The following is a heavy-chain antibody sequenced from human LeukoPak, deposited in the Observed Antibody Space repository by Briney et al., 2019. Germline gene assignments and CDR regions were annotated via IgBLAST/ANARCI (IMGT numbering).Heavy chain of an antibody. CDR1: GGSMADYNYY. V-gene: IGHV4-39*01. D-gene: IGHD2-8*01. CDR2: YNNSGST. Sequence: SETLSLTCTVSGGSMADYNYYWDWIRQPPGKGLEWIADYNNSGSTDYNPSLKSRVTISVDTSKNQFSLKLSSVTAADTAVYYCARHEWHPTMDVWGQGTTVTVAS. CDR3: ARHEWHPTMDV. J-gene: IGHJ6*02.